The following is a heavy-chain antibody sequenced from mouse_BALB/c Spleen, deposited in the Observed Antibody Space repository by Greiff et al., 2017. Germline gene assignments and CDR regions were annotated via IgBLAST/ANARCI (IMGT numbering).Heavy chain of an antibody. V-gene: IGHV1S41*01. CDR3: ARGSAYCGNFYAMDY. CDR2: IAPGSGST. J-gene: IGHJ4*01. D-gene: IGHD2-10*01. CDR1: GYTFTSYW. Sequence: DLVKPGASVKLSCKASGYTFTSYWINWIKQRPGQGLEWIGRIAPGSGSTYYNEMFKGKATLTVDTSSSTADIQLSSLSSEDSAVYVCARGSAYCGNFYAMDYWGQGTSVTVSS.